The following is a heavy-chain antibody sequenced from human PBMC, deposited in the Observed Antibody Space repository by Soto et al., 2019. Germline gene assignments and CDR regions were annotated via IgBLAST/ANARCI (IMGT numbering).Heavy chain of an antibody. CDR1: GFTFSSYA. V-gene: IGHV3-23*01. J-gene: IGHJ4*02. D-gene: IGHD3-3*01. Sequence: EVQLLESGGGLVQPGGSLRLSCAASGFTFSSYAMSWVRQAPGKGLEWVSAISGSGGSTYYADSVKGRFTISRDNSKNTLYLQMNSLRAGDTAVYYCAKGLLRTYYDFWSGSGGYWGQGTLVTVSS. CDR3: AKGLLRTYYDFWSGSGGY. CDR2: ISGSGGST.